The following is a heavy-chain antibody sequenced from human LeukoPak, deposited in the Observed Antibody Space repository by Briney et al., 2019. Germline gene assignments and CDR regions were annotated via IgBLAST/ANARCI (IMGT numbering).Heavy chain of an antibody. CDR1: GFTFSSYA. CDR3: AKAPYYDILTGYYNAPYYYYMDV. CDR2: ISGSRGST. J-gene: IGHJ6*03. V-gene: IGHV3-23*01. Sequence: GGSLRLSCAVSGFTFSSYAMSWVRQAPGKGLEWVSAISGSRGSTYYADSVKGRFTISRDNSKNTLYLQMNSLRAEDTAVYYCAKAPYYDILTGYYNAPYYYYMDVWGKGTTVTVSS. D-gene: IGHD3-9*01.